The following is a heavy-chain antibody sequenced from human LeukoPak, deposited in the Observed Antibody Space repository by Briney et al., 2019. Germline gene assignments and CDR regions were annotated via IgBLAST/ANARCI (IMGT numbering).Heavy chain of an antibody. V-gene: IGHV3-48*01. CDR1: GFTFSSYS. D-gene: IGHD5-18*01. CDR2: ISSSSSTI. Sequence: GGSLRLSCAASGFTFSSYSMNWVRQAPGKGLEWVSYISSSSSTIYYADSVKGRFTISRDNAKNSLYLQMNSLRAEDTAVYYCAYSSVYFYYYGMDVWGQGTTVTVSS. CDR3: AYSSVYFYYYGMDV. J-gene: IGHJ6*02.